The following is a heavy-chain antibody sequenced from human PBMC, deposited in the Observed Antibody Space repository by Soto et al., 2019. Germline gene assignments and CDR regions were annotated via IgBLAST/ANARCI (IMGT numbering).Heavy chain of an antibody. V-gene: IGHV4-31*03. CDR1: GGSISSGGYY. Sequence: QVQLQESGPGLVKPSQTLSLTCTVSGGSISSGGYYWSWIRQHPGKGLGWIGYIYYSGSTYYNPSLKSRVTISVDTSKNQFSLKLSSVTAADTAVYYCARVTGLYYYGSGSYYEYYFDYWGQGTLVTVSS. CDR2: IYYSGST. J-gene: IGHJ4*02. CDR3: ARVTGLYYYGSGSYYEYYFDY. D-gene: IGHD3-10*01.